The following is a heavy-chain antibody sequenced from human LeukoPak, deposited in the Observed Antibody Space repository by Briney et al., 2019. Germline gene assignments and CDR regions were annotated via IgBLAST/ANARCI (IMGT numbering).Heavy chain of an antibody. D-gene: IGHD3-9*01. CDR2: INAGNGNT. CDR1: GYTFTSYA. Sequence: GASVKVSCKASGYTFTSYAMHWVRQAPGQRLEWMGWINAGNGNTKYSQKFQGRVTITRDTSASTAYMELSSLRSEDTAVCYCARDDILTGYYPIDYWGQGTLVTVSS. V-gene: IGHV1-3*01. CDR3: ARDDILTGYYPIDY. J-gene: IGHJ4*02.